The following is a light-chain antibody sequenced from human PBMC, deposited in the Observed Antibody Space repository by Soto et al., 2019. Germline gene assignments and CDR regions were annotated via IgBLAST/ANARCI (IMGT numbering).Light chain of an antibody. Sequence: QSVLTQPPSASGSPGQSVTISCTGTSSDVGGYNYVSWYQQHPGKAPKLMIYEVSKRPSGVPDRFSGSKSGNTASLTVSGLQAEDEAAYYCSSYAGSNHVIFGGGTQLTVL. J-gene: IGLJ2*01. CDR1: SSDVGGYNY. CDR3: SSYAGSNHVI. V-gene: IGLV2-8*01. CDR2: EVS.